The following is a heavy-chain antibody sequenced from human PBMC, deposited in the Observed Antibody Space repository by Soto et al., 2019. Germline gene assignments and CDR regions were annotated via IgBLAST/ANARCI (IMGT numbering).Heavy chain of an antibody. CDR2: MNPNSGNT. CDR1: GYTFTSYD. J-gene: IGHJ4*02. CDR3: PRATHQRDGTEGY. Sequence: QVQLVQSGAEVKKPGASVKVSCKASGYTFTSYDINWVRQAPGQGLEWMGWMNPNSGNTGYAQKFQGRVTMTRNTSISTAYMELSSLRSEDTAVYYCPRATHQRDGTEGYWGQGTLVTVSS. V-gene: IGHV1-8*01.